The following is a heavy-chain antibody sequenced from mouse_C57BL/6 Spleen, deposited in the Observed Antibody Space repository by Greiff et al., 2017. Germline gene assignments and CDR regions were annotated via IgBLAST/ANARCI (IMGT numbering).Heavy chain of an antibody. CDR1: GFTFSSYT. V-gene: IGHV5-9*01. CDR3: ARRRDGGFAY. D-gene: IGHD3-3*01. Sequence: EVHLVESGGGLVKPGGSLKLSCAASGFTFSSYTMSWVRQTPEKRLEWVATISGGGGNTYYPDSVKGRFTISRDNAKNTLYLQMSRLRSEDTALYYCARRRDGGFAYWGQGTLVTVSA. CDR2: ISGGGGNT. J-gene: IGHJ3*01.